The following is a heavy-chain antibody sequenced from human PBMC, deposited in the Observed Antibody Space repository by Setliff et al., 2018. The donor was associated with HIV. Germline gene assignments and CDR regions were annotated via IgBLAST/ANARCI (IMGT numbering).Heavy chain of an antibody. CDR1: GFIFTDYH. D-gene: IGHD3-3*01. CDR3: AREPTGDFWSGYSSRGLDY. CDR2: FNPNSGVT. J-gene: IGHJ4*02. Sequence: ASVKVSCKTSGFIFTDYHIHWVRQAPGQGLEWMGRFNPNSGVTNSPQKFQSRVTMTRDTSINTAYMELSRLTSDDTAFYYCAREPTGDFWSGYSSRGLDYWGQGTLVTVSS. V-gene: IGHV1-2*06.